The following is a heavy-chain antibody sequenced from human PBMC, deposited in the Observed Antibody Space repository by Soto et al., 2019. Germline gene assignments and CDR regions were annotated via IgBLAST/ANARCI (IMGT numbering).Heavy chain of an antibody. D-gene: IGHD6-6*01. CDR2: IWYDGSNK. J-gene: IGHJ4*02. V-gene: IGHV3-33*01. CDR1: GFTFSSYG. CDR3: ARGGSSSPHFDY. Sequence: GGSLRLSCAASGFTFSSYGMHWVRQAPGKGLEWVAVIWYDGSNKYYADSVKGRFTISRDNSKNTLYLQMNSLRAEDTAVYYCARGGSSSPHFDYWGQGTLVTVSS.